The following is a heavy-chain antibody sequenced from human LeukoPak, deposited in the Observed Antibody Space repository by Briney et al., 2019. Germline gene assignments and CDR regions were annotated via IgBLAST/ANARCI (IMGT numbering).Heavy chain of an antibody. CDR1: GFTFSSYE. CDR3: AKAEDSSGWRTFDY. Sequence: PGGSLRLSCVASGFTFSSYEMNWVRQAPGKGLEWLSYIGSSDSTTHYADSVKGRFTISRDNAKNSLYLQMNSLRVEDTAVYYCAKAEDSSGWRTFDYWGQGTLVTVSS. D-gene: IGHD6-19*01. J-gene: IGHJ4*02. V-gene: IGHV3-48*03. CDR2: IGSSDSTT.